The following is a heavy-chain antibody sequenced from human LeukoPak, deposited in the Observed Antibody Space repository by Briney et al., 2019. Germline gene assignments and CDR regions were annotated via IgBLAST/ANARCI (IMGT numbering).Heavy chain of an antibody. CDR1: GGSFSGYY. CDR2: INHSGST. Sequence: KPSVTLSLTCAVYGGSFSGYYWSWIRQPPGKGLEWIGEINHSGSTNYNPSLKSRVTISVDTSKNQFSLKLSSVTAADTAVYYCARRFGGSYFWGKSGYFDYWGQGTLVTVSS. J-gene: IGHJ4*02. CDR3: ARRFGGSYFWGKSGYFDY. V-gene: IGHV4-34*01. D-gene: IGHD1-26*01.